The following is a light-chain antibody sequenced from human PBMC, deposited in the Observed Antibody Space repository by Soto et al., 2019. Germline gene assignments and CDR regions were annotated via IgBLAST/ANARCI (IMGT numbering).Light chain of an antibody. CDR3: AAWDDSLNGVWV. CDR2: SNN. J-gene: IGLJ3*02. Sequence: QSVLTQPPSASGTPGQRVTISCSGSSSNIGSNTVNWYQQLPGTAPKLLISSNNQRPSGVPDRFSGSKSGTSASLAISGLQSEDEADYYCAAWDDSLNGVWVFGGGTKLTVL. CDR1: SSNIGSNT. V-gene: IGLV1-44*01.